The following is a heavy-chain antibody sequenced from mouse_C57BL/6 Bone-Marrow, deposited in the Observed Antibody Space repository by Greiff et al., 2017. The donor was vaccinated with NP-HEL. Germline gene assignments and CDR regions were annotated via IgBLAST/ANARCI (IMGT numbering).Heavy chain of an antibody. V-gene: IGHV5-16*01. CDR1: GFTFSDYY. J-gene: IGHJ2*01. CDR2: INYDGSST. D-gene: IGHD2-3*01. CDR3: ARDGYFHYFDY. Sequence: EVKVVESEGGLVQPGSSMKLSCTASGFTFSDYYMAWVRQVPEKGLEWVANINYDGSSTYYLDSLKSRFIISRDNAKNILYLQMSSLTSEDTATYYCARDGYFHYFDYWGQGTTLTVSS.